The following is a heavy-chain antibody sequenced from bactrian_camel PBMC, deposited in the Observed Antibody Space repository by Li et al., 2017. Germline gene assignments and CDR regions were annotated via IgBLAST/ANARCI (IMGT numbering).Heavy chain of an antibody. V-gene: IGHV3S1*01. CDR1: GDTSRTYC. J-gene: IGHJ4*01. CDR3: AAGPNPPSSDDWYIPQHYDY. Sequence: VQLVESGGGSVQAGGSLRLSCVVSGDTSRTYCLGWIRQAPGKEREGVAVAVTGSSRTFYADSVKGRFTVTKDNAKNTLYLQMNSLKPEDTAMYYCAAGPNPPSSDDWYIPQHYDYWGQGTQVTVS. CDR2: AVTGSSRT. D-gene: IGHD6*01.